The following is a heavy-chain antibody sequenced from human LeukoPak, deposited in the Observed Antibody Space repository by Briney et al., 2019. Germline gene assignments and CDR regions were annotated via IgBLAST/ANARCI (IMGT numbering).Heavy chain of an antibody. CDR1: GFTFSSYW. CDR3: AKALLIYCSSTSCDAFDI. CDR2: ISWNSGSI. D-gene: IGHD2-2*01. Sequence: PGGSLRLSCAASGFTFSSYWMHWVRQAPGKGLEWVSGISWNSGSIGYADSVKGRFTISRDNAKNSLYLQMNSLRAEDTALYYCAKALLIYCSSTSCDAFDIWGQGTMVTVSS. J-gene: IGHJ3*02. V-gene: IGHV3-9*01.